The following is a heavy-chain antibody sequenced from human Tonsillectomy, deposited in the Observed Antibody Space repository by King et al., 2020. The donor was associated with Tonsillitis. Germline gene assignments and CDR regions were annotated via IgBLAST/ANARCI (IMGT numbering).Heavy chain of an antibody. CDR1: GGSISSYY. CDR2: IYYSGST. CDR3: ARDSHTNWFDP. Sequence: VQLQESGPGLVKPSETLSLTCTVSGGSISSYYWSWIRQPPGKGLEWIGYIYYSGSTNYNPSLKSRVTISVDTSKNQFSLKLSSVTAADTAVYYCARDSHTNWFDPWGQGTLVTVSS. V-gene: IGHV4-59*01. J-gene: IGHJ5*02.